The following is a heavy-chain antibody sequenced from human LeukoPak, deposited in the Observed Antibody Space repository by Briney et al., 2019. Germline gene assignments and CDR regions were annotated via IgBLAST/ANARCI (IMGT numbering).Heavy chain of an antibody. J-gene: IGHJ4*02. D-gene: IGHD5-18*01. Sequence: GGSLRLSCAASGFTFSSYWMSWVRQAPGKGLEWVANIKKDGSEKYYVDAVKGRFTISRDNAKSSLYLQMNSLRAEDTAIYYCARDLSGVTGYTYGRGIDYWGQGTLVTVSS. CDR2: IKKDGSEK. CDR1: GFTFSSYW. V-gene: IGHV3-7*01. CDR3: ARDLSGVTGYTYGRGIDY.